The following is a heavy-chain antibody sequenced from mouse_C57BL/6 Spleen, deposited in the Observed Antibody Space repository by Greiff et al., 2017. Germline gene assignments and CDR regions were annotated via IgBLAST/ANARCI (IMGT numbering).Heavy chain of an antibody. CDR1: GYTFTDYY. J-gene: IGHJ2*01. Sequence: VQLQQSGPELVKPGASVKISCKASGYTFTDYYMNWVKQSHGKSLEWIGDINPNNGGTSYNQKFKGKATLTVDKSSSTAYMELRSLTSEDSAVYYCARSLYGNYDLFDYWGQGTTLTVSS. CDR2: INPNNGGT. D-gene: IGHD2-1*01. V-gene: IGHV1-26*01. CDR3: ARSLYGNYDLFDY.